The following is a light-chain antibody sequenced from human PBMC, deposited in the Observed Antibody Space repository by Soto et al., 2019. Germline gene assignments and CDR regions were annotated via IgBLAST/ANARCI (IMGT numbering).Light chain of an antibody. Sequence: SYELTQPPSVSVAPGQTARISCGGNNIGSKNVHWFQQKPGQAPVLVAYDDSDRPSGIPERFSGSNSGTTATLTISRVEAGDEADYYCQVWDSSSDHLVVFGGGTKLTVL. CDR3: QVWDSSSDHLVV. V-gene: IGLV3-21*02. J-gene: IGLJ2*01. CDR1: NIGSKN. CDR2: DDS.